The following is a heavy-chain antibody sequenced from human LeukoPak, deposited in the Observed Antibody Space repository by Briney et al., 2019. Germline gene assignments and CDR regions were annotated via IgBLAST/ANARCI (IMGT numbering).Heavy chain of an antibody. J-gene: IGHJ3*02. D-gene: IGHD3-22*01. V-gene: IGHV1-2*02. CDR3: ARKMSSAYGFDI. CDR2: INPNSGGT. Sequence: ASVKVSCKASGYTFTGYYMHWVRQAPGQGLEWMGWINPNSGGTNYAQKFQGRVTMTRDTSISTAYMELSRLRSDDTALYYCARKMSSAYGFDIWGQGTLVTVSS. CDR1: GYTFTGYY.